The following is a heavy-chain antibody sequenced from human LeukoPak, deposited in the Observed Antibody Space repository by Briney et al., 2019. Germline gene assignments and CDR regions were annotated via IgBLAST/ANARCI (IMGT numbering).Heavy chain of an antibody. D-gene: IGHD4-17*01. V-gene: IGHV4-30-4*01. CDR3: ARERDEMVTTSNWFDP. CDR2: IYYSGST. Sequence: SETLSLTCTVSGGSISSGDYYWSWVRQPPGKGLEWIGYIYYSGSTYYNPSLKSRVTISVDTSKNQFSLKLSSVTAADTAVYYCARERDEMVTTSNWFDPWGQGTLVTVSS. CDR1: GGSISSGDYY. J-gene: IGHJ5*02.